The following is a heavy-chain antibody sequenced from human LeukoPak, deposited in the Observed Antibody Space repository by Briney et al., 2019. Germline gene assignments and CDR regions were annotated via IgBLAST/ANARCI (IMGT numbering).Heavy chain of an antibody. J-gene: IGHJ4*02. D-gene: IGHD3-3*01. V-gene: IGHV1-2*02. CDR1: GYTFTGYY. CDR2: INPNSGGT. Sequence: ASVKVSCKASGYTFTGYYMHWVRQAPGQGLEWMGWINPNSGGTNYAQKFQGRVTMTRDTSISTAYMELSRLRSDDTAVYYCARDFWSGYHTPGYWGQGTPVTVSS. CDR3: ARDFWSGYHTPGY.